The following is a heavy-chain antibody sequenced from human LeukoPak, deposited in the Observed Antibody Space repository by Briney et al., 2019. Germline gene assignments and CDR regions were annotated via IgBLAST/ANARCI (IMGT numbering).Heavy chain of an antibody. CDR1: GFIVSSTY. J-gene: IGHJ4*02. CDR3: ATVSKY. V-gene: IGHV3-74*01. Sequence: PGGSLRLSCAVSGFIVSSTYMSWVRQAPGKGLVWVSGINNDGTATYYADSVKGRFTISRDNAKNTVYLQMNGLRAEDTTVYYCATVSKYWGQGTLVTVSS. CDR2: INNDGTAT.